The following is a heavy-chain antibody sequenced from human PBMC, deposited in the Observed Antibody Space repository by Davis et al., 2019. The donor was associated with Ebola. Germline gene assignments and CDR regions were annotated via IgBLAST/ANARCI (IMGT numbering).Heavy chain of an antibody. CDR3: ARHSVTTLAFMDV. J-gene: IGHJ6*02. CDR2: IYYSGST. CDR1: AGSISSSSYY. V-gene: IGHV4-39*01. D-gene: IGHD4-11*01. Sequence: SETLSLTCTVPAGSISSSSYYWGWIRQPPGKGLEWIGSIYYSGSTYYNPSLKSRVTISVDTSKNQFSLKLSSVTAADTAVYYCARHSVTTLAFMDVWGQGTTVTVSS.